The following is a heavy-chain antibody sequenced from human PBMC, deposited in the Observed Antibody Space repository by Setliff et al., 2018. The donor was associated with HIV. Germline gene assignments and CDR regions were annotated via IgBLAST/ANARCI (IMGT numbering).Heavy chain of an antibody. CDR3: ARRGSGSSFDFEY. D-gene: IGHD3-10*01. J-gene: IGHJ4*02. CDR1: GYTFISYA. CDR2: ITGGSGNT. Sequence: AAVKVSCKAFGYTFISYAIHWVRQAPGQSRAWMGWITGGSGNTKYSEKFQGRVNLTRDTSASTAYMELSSLRSEATAVYYCARRGSGSSFDFEYWGQGTLVTVSS. V-gene: IGHV1-3*01.